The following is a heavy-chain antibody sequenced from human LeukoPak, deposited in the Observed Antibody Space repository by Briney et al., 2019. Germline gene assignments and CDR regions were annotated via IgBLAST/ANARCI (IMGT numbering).Heavy chain of an antibody. J-gene: IGHJ4*02. CDR2: ISGDGGST. V-gene: IGHV3-43*02. D-gene: IGHD3-22*01. Sequence: TGGSLRLSCAASGFTFDDYAMHWVRHAPGKGLEWVSLISGDGGSTYYADSVKGRFTISRDNSKNSLYLQMNSLRTGDTALYYCAKDISDYYDSSGYYSWGQGTLVTVSS. CDR3: AKDISDYYDSSGYYS. CDR1: GFTFDDYA.